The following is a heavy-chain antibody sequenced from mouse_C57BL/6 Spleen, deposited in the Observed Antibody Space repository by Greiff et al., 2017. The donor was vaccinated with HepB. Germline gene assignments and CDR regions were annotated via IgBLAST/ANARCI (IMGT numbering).Heavy chain of an antibody. CDR1: GYSITSGYY. Sequence: EVQLQESGPGLVKPSQSLSLTCSVSGYSITSGYYWNWIRQFPGNKLEWMGYISYDGSNNYNPSLKNRFSITRDTSKNQFFLKLNSVTTEDTATYYCAIPRGYHWYFDVWGTGTTVTVSS. CDR3: AIPRGYHWYFDV. V-gene: IGHV3-6*01. J-gene: IGHJ1*03. CDR2: ISYDGSN. D-gene: IGHD2-2*01.